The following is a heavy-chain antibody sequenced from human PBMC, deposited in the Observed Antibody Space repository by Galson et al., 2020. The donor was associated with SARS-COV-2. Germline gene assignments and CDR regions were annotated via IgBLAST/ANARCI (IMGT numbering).Heavy chain of an antibody. D-gene: IGHD3-3*01. J-gene: IGHJ4*02. CDR3: ARGDYDFWSGYQYFDY. CDR2: ISSSSTHI. CDR1: GFSFSSYS. V-gene: IGHV3-21*01. Sequence: GESLKISCAASGFSFSSYSMNWVRQAPGKGLEWVSSISSSSTHIYYADSVKGRFTISRDNAKSSLFLQMNSLRAEDTAVYYCARGDYDFWSGYQYFDYWGQGTLVTVSS.